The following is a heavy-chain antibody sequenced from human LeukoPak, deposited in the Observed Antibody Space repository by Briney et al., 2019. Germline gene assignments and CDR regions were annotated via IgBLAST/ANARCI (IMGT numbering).Heavy chain of an antibody. V-gene: IGHV1-46*01. J-gene: IGHJ4*02. CDR3: ARSVATIGYFDY. CDR1: GYTFTSYY. Sequence: ASVKVSCKASGYTFTSYYMHWVRQAPGQGLEWMGIINPSGGSTSYAQKFQGRVTMTRDTSISTAYMELSRLRSDDTAVYYCARSVATIGYFDYWGQGTLVTVSS. CDR2: INPSGGST. D-gene: IGHD5-12*01.